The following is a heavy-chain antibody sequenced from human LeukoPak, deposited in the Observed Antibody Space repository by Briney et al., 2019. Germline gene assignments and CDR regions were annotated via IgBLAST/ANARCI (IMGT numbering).Heavy chain of an antibody. J-gene: IGHJ3*02. CDR1: GFTVSSDY. Sequence: GGSLRLSCAASGFTVSSDYISWVRQAPGKGLEWVSVIYSDGNTFYADSVKGRFTISRDNSKNTLYLQMNSLRAEDTAVYYCARPLAGTIFAFDIWRQGTMVTVSS. CDR3: ARPLAGTIFAFDI. D-gene: IGHD6-19*01. V-gene: IGHV3-53*01. CDR2: IYSDGNT.